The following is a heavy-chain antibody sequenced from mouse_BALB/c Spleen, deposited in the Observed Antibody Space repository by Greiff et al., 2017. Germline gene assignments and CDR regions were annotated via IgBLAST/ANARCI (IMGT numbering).Heavy chain of an antibody. CDR3: ARPYYEYAMDY. J-gene: IGHJ4*01. CDR1: GYTFTSYW. Sequence: VQLQQPGAELVKPGASVKLSCKASGYTFTSYWMPWVKQRPGQGLEWIGEIDPSDSYTNYNQKFKGKATLTVDKSSSTAYMQLSSLTSEDSAVYYCARPYYEYAMDYWGQGTSVTVSS. D-gene: IGHD2-10*01. V-gene: IGHV1-69*02. CDR2: IDPSDSYT.